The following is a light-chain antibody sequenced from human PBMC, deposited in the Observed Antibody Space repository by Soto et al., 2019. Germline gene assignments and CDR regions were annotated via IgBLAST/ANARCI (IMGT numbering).Light chain of an antibody. CDR2: AAS. Sequence: IQMTQSPSSLSASVGDRVTITCRASQSISSYLNWYQQKPGKAPKLLIYAASSLQSGVPSRFSGSGSGTEFTLTISSLQPEEFATYYCQQSYSTPPITFGQGTRLEIK. CDR1: QSISSY. V-gene: IGKV1-39*01. J-gene: IGKJ5*01. CDR3: QQSYSTPPIT.